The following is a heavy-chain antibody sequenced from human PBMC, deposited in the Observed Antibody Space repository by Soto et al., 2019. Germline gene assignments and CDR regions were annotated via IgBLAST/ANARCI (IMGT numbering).Heavy chain of an antibody. CDR3: ARRRATVTTPYYYYGMDV. CDR2: ISAYNGNT. J-gene: IGHJ6*02. CDR1: GYTFTSYG. Sequence: ASVKVSCKASGYTFTSYGMSWVRQAPGQGLEWMGWISAYNGNTNYAQKLPGRVPMTTDTSTSTAYMELRSLRSDDTAVYYCARRRATVTTPYYYYGMDVWGQGKTVTVSS. D-gene: IGHD4-17*01. V-gene: IGHV1-18*01.